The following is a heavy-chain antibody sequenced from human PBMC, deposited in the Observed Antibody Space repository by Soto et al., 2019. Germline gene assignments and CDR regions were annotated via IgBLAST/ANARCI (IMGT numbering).Heavy chain of an antibody. Sequence: PGGSLRLSCAASGFTFSSYGMHWVRQAPGKGLVWVAVISYDGSDKYYADSVKGRFTISRDNSKNTLYLQMNSLRAEDTAVYYCAKDRYSSSWLDYWGQGTLVTVSS. CDR2: ISYDGSDK. V-gene: IGHV3-30*18. CDR3: AKDRYSSSWLDY. CDR1: GFTFSSYG. J-gene: IGHJ4*02. D-gene: IGHD6-13*01.